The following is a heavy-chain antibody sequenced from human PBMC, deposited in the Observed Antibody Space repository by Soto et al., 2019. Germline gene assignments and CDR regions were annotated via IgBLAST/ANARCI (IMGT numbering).Heavy chain of an antibody. CDR1: GFTFSSYS. CDR2: ISSSSSYI. Sequence: GGSLRLSCAASGFTFSSYSMNWVRQAPGKGLEWVSSISSSSSYIYYADSVKGRFTISRDNAKNSLYLQMNSLRAEDTAVYYCAREDSSSWAYFDYWGQGTLVTVSS. CDR3: AREDSSSWAYFDY. J-gene: IGHJ4*02. D-gene: IGHD6-13*01. V-gene: IGHV3-21*01.